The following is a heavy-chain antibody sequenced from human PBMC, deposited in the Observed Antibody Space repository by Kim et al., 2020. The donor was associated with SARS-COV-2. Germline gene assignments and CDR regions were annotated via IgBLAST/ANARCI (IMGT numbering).Heavy chain of an antibody. V-gene: IGHV4-59*01. CDR2: IYYSGST. D-gene: IGHD7-27*01. CDR3: ARGGVAWGGYNWFDP. CDR1: GGSISSYY. Sequence: SETLSLTCTVSGGSISSYYWSWIRQPPGKGLEWIGYIYYSGSTNYNPSLKSRVTISVDTSKNQFSLKLSSVTAADTAVYYCARGGVAWGGYNWFDPWGQGTLVTVSS. J-gene: IGHJ5*02.